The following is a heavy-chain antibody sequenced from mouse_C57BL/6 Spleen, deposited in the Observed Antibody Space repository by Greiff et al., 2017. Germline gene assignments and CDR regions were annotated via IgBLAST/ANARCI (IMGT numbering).Heavy chain of an antibody. D-gene: IGHD4-1*01. CDR1: GYAFSSSW. CDR3: ATLGIFLDY. CDR2: IYPGDGDT. Sequence: QVQLQQSGPELVKPGASVKISCKASGYAFSSSWMNWVKQRPGKGLEWIGRIYPGDGDTNYNGKFKGKATLTADKSSSTASMQLSSLTSEHSPVYFCATLGIFLDYWGQGTTLTVSS. V-gene: IGHV1-82*01. J-gene: IGHJ2*01.